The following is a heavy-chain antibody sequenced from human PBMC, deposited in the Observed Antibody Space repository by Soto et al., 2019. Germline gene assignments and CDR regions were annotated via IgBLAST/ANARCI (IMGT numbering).Heavy chain of an antibody. D-gene: IGHD5-12*01. CDR1: GFSLSTSGVG. CDR3: ASSLVASMDY. J-gene: IGHJ4*02. Sequence: QITLKESGPTLVKPTQTLTLTCTFSGFSLSTSGVGVGWIRQPPGKALEWLALIYWDDDKRYSPSLKSKLTITKDISKNHVVRTLTNMDCVDTATYYCASSLVASMDYSGQGTLVTGSS. V-gene: IGHV2-5*02. CDR2: IYWDDDK.